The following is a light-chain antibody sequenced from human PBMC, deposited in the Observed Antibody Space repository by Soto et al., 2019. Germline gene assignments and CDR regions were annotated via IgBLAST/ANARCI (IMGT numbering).Light chain of an antibody. CDR3: KSYDSSLSGYV. Sequence: QSVLTQPPSVAGAPGQRVTISCTGSSSNIGAGYDVHWYQQLPGTAPKLLIYGNSNRPSGVPDRFSGSKSGTSASLAITGLQAEDEADYYCKSYDSSLSGYVFGTGTQLTVL. CDR1: SSNIGAGYD. V-gene: IGLV1-40*01. J-gene: IGLJ1*01. CDR2: GNS.